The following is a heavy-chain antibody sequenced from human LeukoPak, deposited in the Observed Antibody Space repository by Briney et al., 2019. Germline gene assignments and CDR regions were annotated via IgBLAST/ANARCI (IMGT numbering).Heavy chain of an antibody. J-gene: IGHJ4*02. CDR1: GGSISSGGYS. Sequence: SETLSLTCAVSGGSISSGGYSWSWIRQPPGKGLEWIGYIYHSGSTYYNPSLKSRVTISVDRSKNQFSLKLSSVTAADTAVYYCAREGHDILTGSYYFDYWGQGTLVTVSS. CDR3: AREGHDILTGSYYFDY. V-gene: IGHV4-30-2*01. CDR2: IYHSGST. D-gene: IGHD3-9*01.